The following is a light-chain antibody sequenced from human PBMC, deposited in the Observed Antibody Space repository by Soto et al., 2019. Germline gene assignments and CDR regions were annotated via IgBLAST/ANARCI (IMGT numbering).Light chain of an antibody. J-gene: IGLJ1*01. Sequence: HSALTQPRSVSGSPGQPLTVSCIGPTSDVGDYNSVSWYQQHPGKAPKLMIYDVSKRPSGVPDRFSGSKSGNTASLAISGLQAEDEADYYCCSYVGGYSYVFGIGTKVTVL. V-gene: IGLV2-11*01. CDR1: TSDVGDYNS. CDR2: DVS. CDR3: CSYVGGYSYV.